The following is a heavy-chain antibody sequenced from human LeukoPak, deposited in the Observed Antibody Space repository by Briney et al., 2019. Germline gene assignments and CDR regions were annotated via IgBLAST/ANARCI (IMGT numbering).Heavy chain of an antibody. CDR1: GFTFSSYW. Sequence: PGGSLRLSCAASGFTFSSYWMSWVRQAPGKGLEWVANIKQDGSEKYYVDSVRGRFTISRDNDKNSLYLQMNSLRAEDTAVYYCARDWQYSSGWYDGYYFDYWGQGTLVTVSS. CDR2: IKQDGSEK. CDR3: ARDWQYSSGWYDGYYFDY. V-gene: IGHV3-7*03. D-gene: IGHD6-19*01. J-gene: IGHJ4*02.